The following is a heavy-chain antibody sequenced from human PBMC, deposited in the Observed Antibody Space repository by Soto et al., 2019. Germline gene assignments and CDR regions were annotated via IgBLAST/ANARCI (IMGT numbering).Heavy chain of an antibody. CDR3: AGNIAAAGRRYYGMDV. Sequence: QVQLQESGPGLVKPWETLSLTCTVSGGSISGYYWSWIRQSAGKGLEWIGRVYTSETTYYNPSLKTRVTMSLYTSKNQFSLNLYSLTAADTAVYYCAGNIAAAGRRYYGMDVWGQGTTVTVSS. J-gene: IGHJ6*02. CDR2: VYTSETT. D-gene: IGHD6-13*01. V-gene: IGHV4-4*07. CDR1: GGSISGYY.